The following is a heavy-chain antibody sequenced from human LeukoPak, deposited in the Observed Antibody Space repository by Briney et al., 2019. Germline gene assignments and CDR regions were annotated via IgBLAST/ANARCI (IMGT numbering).Heavy chain of an antibody. CDR2: INHSGST. CDR1: GGSFSGYY. V-gene: IGHV4-34*01. J-gene: IGHJ4*02. CDR3: ARHRLRYFDWPDCFDY. Sequence: PSETLSLTCAVYGGSFSGYYWSWIRQPPGKGLEWIGEINHSGSTNYNPSLKSRVTISVDTSKNQFSLKLSSVTAADTAVYYCARHRLRYFDWPDCFDYWGQGTLVTVSS. D-gene: IGHD3-9*01.